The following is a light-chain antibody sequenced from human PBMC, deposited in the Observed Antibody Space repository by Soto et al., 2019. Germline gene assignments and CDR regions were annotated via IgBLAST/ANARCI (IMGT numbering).Light chain of an antibody. V-gene: IGKV3-20*01. CDR2: DAS. CDR1: QSVNSNY. CDR3: QQYGSSPPT. Sequence: EIVLTQSPGTLSLSPGERATLSCRASQSVNSNYLAWYRRKPGQAPSLLIYDASTRATGIPGRFSGSGSGTDFTLTITRLEPEDFAVYYCQQYGSSPPTFGQGTKVEIK. J-gene: IGKJ1*01.